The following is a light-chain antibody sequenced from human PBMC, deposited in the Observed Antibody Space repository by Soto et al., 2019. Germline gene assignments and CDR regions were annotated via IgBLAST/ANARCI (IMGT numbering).Light chain of an antibody. Sequence: QSVLTQPPSASGTPGQRVTISCSGSSSNIGSNYVYWYQQLPGTAPKLLIYRNNQRPSGVPDRFSGSKSGTSASLAISGLQSEDEADYYCAAWDDSLKGYVFGTGTKLTVL. CDR2: RNN. V-gene: IGLV1-47*01. J-gene: IGLJ1*01. CDR3: AAWDDSLKGYV. CDR1: SSNIGSNY.